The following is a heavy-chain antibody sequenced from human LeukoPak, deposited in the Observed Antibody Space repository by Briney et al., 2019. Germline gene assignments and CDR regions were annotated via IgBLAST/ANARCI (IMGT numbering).Heavy chain of an antibody. CDR2: IKQDGSEK. V-gene: IGHV3-7*01. J-gene: IGHJ6*03. Sequence: GGSLRLSCAASGFTFTTYWMSWVRQAPGKGLEWVANIKQDGSEKYYVDSVKGRFTISRENAKNSLWLQMNSLRAEDTAVYYCARAGYSSSSGPNYYYYYYMDVWGKGTTVTVSS. D-gene: IGHD6-6*01. CDR1: GFTFTTYW. CDR3: ARAGYSSSSGPNYYYYYYMDV.